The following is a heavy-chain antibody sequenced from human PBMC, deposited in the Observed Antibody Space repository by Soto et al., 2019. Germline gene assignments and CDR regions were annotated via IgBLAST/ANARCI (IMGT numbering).Heavy chain of an antibody. CDR3: ASAAVTGTAGLDF. J-gene: IGHJ4*02. V-gene: IGHV1-2*02. CDR1: GYTFSGFY. D-gene: IGHD6-19*01. CDR2: INPNSGGT. Sequence: ASVKVSCKASGYTFSGFYMHWVRQAHGQGLEWMGWINPNSGGTKSAEKFQGRVTMTRDTSISTAYMELSRLTSDDTAVYYCASAAVTGTAGLDFWGQGTQVTVSS.